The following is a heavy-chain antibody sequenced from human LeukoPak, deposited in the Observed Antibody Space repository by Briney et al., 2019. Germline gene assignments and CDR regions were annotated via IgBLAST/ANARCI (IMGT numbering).Heavy chain of an antibody. Sequence: SESLSLTCTVSGGSISSYYWSWIRQPPGKGLEWIGYISHSGSTNYNPSLKSRVTISVDTSKNQFSLKLSSVTAADTAVYYCARGDYYDSSGYYNWFDPWGQGTLVTVSS. CDR1: GGSISSYY. J-gene: IGHJ5*02. CDR3: ARGDYYDSSGYYNWFDP. CDR2: ISHSGST. V-gene: IGHV4-59*01. D-gene: IGHD3-22*01.